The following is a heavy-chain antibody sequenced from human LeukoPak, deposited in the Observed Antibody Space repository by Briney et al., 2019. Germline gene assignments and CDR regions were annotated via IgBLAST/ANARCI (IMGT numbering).Heavy chain of an antibody. CDR3: ARDTYYYDSSGR. CDR1: GYTFSSYG. Sequence: ASVKVSCTASGYTFSSYGISWVRQAPGQGLEWMGWISAYNGNTNYAQKLQCRVTMTTDTSTSTAYMELRSLSSDDSAVYCCARDTYYYDSSGRWREGTLVIVSS. CDR2: ISAYNGNT. D-gene: IGHD3-22*01. J-gene: IGHJ4*02. V-gene: IGHV1-18*01.